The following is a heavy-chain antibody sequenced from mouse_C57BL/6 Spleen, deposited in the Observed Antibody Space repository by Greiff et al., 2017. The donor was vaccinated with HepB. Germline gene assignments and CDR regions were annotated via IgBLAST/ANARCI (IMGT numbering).Heavy chain of an antibody. V-gene: IGHV5-4*01. J-gene: IGHJ4*01. Sequence: EVQVVESGGGLVKPGGSLKLSCAASGFTFSSYAMSWVRQTPEKRLEWVATISDGGSYTYYPDNVKGRFTISRDNAKNNLYLQMSHLKSEDTAMYYCARDRPYYAMDYWGQGTSVTVSS. CDR3: ARDRPYYAMDY. CDR2: ISDGGSYT. CDR1: GFTFSSYA.